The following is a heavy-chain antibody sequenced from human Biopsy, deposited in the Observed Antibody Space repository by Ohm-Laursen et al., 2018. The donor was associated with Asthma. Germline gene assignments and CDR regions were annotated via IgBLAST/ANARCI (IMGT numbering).Heavy chain of an antibody. CDR1: GASIKTDDHY. J-gene: IGHJ5*02. CDR2: IHYSGST. V-gene: IGHV4-30-4*01. D-gene: IGHD6-19*01. Sequence: TLSLTCTVSGASIKTDDHYWSWLRQPPGKGLKWFGFIHYSGSTSYNPSLKGGVTISVDTSKNQFSLKLSSVTAADTAVYYCARASVAASSNWFDPWGQGTLVTVYS. CDR3: ARASVAASSNWFDP.